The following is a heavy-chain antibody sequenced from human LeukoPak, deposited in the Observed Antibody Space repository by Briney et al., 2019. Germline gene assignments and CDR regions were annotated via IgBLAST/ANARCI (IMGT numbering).Heavy chain of an antibody. CDR3: AKGVWRAFDI. CDR1: GFTFSSNA. Sequence: PGGFLRLSCAASGFTFSSNAMSWVRQAPGKGLEWVSAISGSGDSTYYADSVKGRFTISRDNSKNTLYLQMNSLRAEDTAVYYCAKGVWRAFDIWGQGTMVTVSS. J-gene: IGHJ3*02. V-gene: IGHV3-23*01. CDR2: ISGSGDST.